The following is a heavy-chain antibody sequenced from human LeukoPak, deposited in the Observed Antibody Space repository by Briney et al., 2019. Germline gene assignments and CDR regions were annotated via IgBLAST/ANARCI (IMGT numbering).Heavy chain of an antibody. D-gene: IGHD5-18*01. J-gene: IGHJ4*02. CDR1: GFTFSSYA. CDR2: ISGSGGST. Sequence: GGSLRLSCAASGFTFSSYAMSWVRQAPGKGLEWVSAISGSGGSTYYADSVKGRFTISRDNSKNTLYLQMNSLGAEDTAVYYCAKVQAGYSYGIDYWGQGTLVTVSS. CDR3: AKVQAGYSYGIDY. V-gene: IGHV3-23*01.